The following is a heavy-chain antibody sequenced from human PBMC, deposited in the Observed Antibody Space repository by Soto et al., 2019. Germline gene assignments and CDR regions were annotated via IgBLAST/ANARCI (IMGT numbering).Heavy chain of an antibody. D-gene: IGHD5-12*01. J-gene: IGHJ4*02. V-gene: IGHV1-46*01. CDR2: INPSGGST. CDR3: ASPTIIKYGGYALSY. CDR1: GYTFTSYY. Sequence: ASVKVSCKASGYTFTSYYMHWVRQAPGQGLEWMGIINPSGGSTSYAQKFQGRVTMTRDTSTSTVYMELSSLRSEDTAVYYCASPTIIKYGGYALSYWGQGTLVTVSS.